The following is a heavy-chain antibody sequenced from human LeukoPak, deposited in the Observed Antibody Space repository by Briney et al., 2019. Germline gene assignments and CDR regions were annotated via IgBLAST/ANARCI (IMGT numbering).Heavy chain of an antibody. J-gene: IGHJ4*02. Sequence: SETLSLTCTVSGGSISSYYWSWIRQPPGKGLEWIGYIYYSGSTNYNPSLKSRVTISVDTSKNQFSLKLSSVTAADTAVYYCARQGGRDGSGSYYLDYWGQGTLVTVSS. D-gene: IGHD3-10*01. CDR3: ARQGGRDGSGSYYLDY. CDR1: GGSISSYY. CDR2: IYYSGST. V-gene: IGHV4-59*08.